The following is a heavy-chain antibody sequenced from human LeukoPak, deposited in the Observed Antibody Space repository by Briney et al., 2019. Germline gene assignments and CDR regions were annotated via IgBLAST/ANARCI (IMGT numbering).Heavy chain of an antibody. CDR3: ARVYYYDSAFSH. CDR1: GFTLSSYR. CDR2: IKQDVSEK. Sequence: GGSLRLSCAASGFTLSSYRMSWPRQAPGKGLEWVANIKQDVSEKYYVDSVKGRFTISRDNAKRSLYLQMNILRAEDTAVYYCARVYYYDSAFSHWGQGTLFTVSS. V-gene: IGHV3-7*05. D-gene: IGHD3-22*01. J-gene: IGHJ4*02.